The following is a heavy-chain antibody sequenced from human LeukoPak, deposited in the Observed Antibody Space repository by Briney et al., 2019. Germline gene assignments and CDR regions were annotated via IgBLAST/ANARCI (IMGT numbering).Heavy chain of an antibody. J-gene: IGHJ3*02. D-gene: IGHD4-17*01. Sequence: GASVKVSCKASGYTFTSYGISWVRQAPGQGLEWMGWISAYNGNTNYAQKLQGRVTMTTDTSTSTAYMELRSLRSDDTAVYYCARDRRYVTTYPFGAFDIWGQGTMVTVSS. CDR2: ISAYNGNT. CDR1: GYTFTSYG. CDR3: ARDRRYVTTYPFGAFDI. V-gene: IGHV1-18*01.